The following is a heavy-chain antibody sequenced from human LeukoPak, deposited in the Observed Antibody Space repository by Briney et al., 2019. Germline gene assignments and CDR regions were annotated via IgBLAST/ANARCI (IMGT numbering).Heavy chain of an antibody. CDR1: GYTFTGYY. D-gene: IGHD6-13*01. J-gene: IGHJ1*01. CDR2: INPNSGGT. Sequence: ASVKVSCKASGYTFTGYYMHWVRQAPGQGLECMGWINPNSGGTNYAQKFQGWVTMTRDTSISTAYMELSRLRSDDTAVYYCARGRVAAAGTFGAEYFQHWGQGTLVTVSS. V-gene: IGHV1-2*04. CDR3: ARGRVAAAGTFGAEYFQH.